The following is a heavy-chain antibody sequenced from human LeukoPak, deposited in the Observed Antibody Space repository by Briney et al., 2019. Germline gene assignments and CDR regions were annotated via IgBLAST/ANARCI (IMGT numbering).Heavy chain of an antibody. V-gene: IGHV3-48*02. J-gene: IGHJ4*02. CDR3: ARDQGIFDY. CDR1: GFTFSSYS. CDR2: ISSSSKTI. Sequence: TGGSLRLSCAASGFTFSSYSMNGVRQAPGKGLEWVSYISSSSKTIYYADSVKGRFTISRDNAKNSLYLQMSSLRDEDSAVYYCARDQGIFDYWGQGPLVPVSS.